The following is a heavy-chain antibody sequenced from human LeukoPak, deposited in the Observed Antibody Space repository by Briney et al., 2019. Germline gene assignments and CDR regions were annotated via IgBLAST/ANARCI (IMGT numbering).Heavy chain of an antibody. D-gene: IGHD2-2*01. CDR2: MHGSGYS. V-gene: IGHV4-4*07. J-gene: IGHJ6*02. CDR1: GDSSSSYY. CDR3: AKDGVGLPAAIHDYGMDV. Sequence: SETLSLTCSVSGDSSSSYYWSWIRQAAGKGLEWIGRMHGSGYSTYNPSLESRVSMSVDTSKNQLFLNLSSVTAADTAVYFCAKDGVGLPAAIHDYGMDVWGQGTKVTVSS.